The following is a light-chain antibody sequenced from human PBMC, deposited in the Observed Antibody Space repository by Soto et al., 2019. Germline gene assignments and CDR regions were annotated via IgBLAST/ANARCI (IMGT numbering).Light chain of an antibody. V-gene: IGLV2-14*01. Sequence: QSALTQHASASSSPGQSITISCTVTSSDVGGYNSVSWYQQHPGKAPKLVIYEVTNRPSGISNRFSGSKSGNTASLTISGLQAEDEADYYCSSYTSSSTRVFGTGTRSPS. CDR1: SSDVGGYNS. CDR3: SSYTSSSTRV. J-gene: IGLJ1*01. CDR2: EVT.